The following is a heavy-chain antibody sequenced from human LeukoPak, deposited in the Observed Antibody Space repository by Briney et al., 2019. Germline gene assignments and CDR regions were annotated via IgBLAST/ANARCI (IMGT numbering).Heavy chain of an antibody. CDR1: GFTFSSYA. CDR2: ISGSGGRT. D-gene: IGHD2-2*01. Sequence: GGSPRLSCAASGFTFSSYAMSWVRQAPGKGLEWVSAISGSGGRTYYADSVKGRFTISRDNSKNTLYLQMNSLRAEDTAVYYCAKGGQGVVPAAIAYWGQGTLVTVSS. V-gene: IGHV3-23*01. CDR3: AKGGQGVVPAAIAY. J-gene: IGHJ4*02.